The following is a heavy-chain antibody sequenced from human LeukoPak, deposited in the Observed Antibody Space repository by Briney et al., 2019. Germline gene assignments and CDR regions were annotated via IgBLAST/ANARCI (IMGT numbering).Heavy chain of an antibody. D-gene: IGHD2-2*01. J-gene: IGHJ5*02. Sequence: SQTLSLTCTVSGGSISSGGYYWSWIRQHPGKGLEWIGYIYYSGSTYYNPSLKSRVTISVDTSKNQFSLKLSSVTAADTAVYYCARELPIPAAMFGWFDPWGRGTLVTGSS. CDR3: ARELPIPAAMFGWFDP. V-gene: IGHV4-31*03. CDR1: GGSISSGGYY. CDR2: IYYSGST.